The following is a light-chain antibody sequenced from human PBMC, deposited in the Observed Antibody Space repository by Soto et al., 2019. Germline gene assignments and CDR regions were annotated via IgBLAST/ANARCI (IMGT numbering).Light chain of an antibody. CDR3: QEYNSDSGLT. V-gene: IGKV1-5*03. CDR1: QSISSW. Sequence: DIQMTQSPSTLSASVGDRVTITCRASQSISSWLAWYQQKPGKAPKLLIYTASNLKSGVPSRFSGSGSGTESTLTISSLQPDDFATYYCQEYNSDSGLTFGGGTKVEIK. J-gene: IGKJ4*01. CDR2: TAS.